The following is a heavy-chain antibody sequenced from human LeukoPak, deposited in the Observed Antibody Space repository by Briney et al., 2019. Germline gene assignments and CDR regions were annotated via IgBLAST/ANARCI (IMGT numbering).Heavy chain of an antibody. J-gene: IGHJ4*02. V-gene: IGHV4-59*12. CDR1: GGSISSYY. D-gene: IGHD1-26*01. Sequence: SETLSLTCTVSGGSISSYYWSWIRQPPGKGLEWIGEIYHSGSTNYNPSLKSRVTISVDKSKNQFSLKLSSVTAADTAVYYCARVNSGSYRTIDYWGQGTLVTVSS. CDR2: IYHSGST. CDR3: ARVNSGSYRTIDY.